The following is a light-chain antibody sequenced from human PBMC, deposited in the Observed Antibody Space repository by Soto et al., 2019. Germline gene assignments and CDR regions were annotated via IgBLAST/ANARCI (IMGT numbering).Light chain of an antibody. J-gene: IGKJ5*01. Sequence: DIQMTQSPSSLSASVGDRVTITCRASQEISNYLNWYQQRPGKAPKLLIYDACNLERGVPARFSGTRTGTHFTFAITSLQPEDVATYYCQQSDSLPLTFGQGTRLEI. CDR3: QQSDSLPLT. CDR1: QEISNY. CDR2: DAC. V-gene: IGKV1-33*01.